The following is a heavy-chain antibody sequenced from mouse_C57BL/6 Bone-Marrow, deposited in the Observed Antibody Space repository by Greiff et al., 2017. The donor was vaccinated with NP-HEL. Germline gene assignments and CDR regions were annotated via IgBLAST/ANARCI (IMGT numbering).Heavy chain of an antibody. CDR3: ARGTLYYAMDY. D-gene: IGHD3-3*01. CDR1: GYTFTSYG. Sequence: QVQLQQSGAELARPGASVKLSCKASGYTFTSYGISWVKQRTGQGLEWIGEIYPRSGNTYYNEKIKGKATLTADKSSSTAYMELRSLTSEDSAVYFCARGTLYYAMDYWGQGTSVTVSS. V-gene: IGHV1-81*01. J-gene: IGHJ4*01. CDR2: IYPRSGNT.